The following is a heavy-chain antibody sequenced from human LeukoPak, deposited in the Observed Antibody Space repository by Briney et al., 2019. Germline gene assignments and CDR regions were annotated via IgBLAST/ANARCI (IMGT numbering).Heavy chain of an antibody. V-gene: IGHV4-38-2*01. J-gene: IGHJ4*02. CDR1: GYSISSGYY. D-gene: IGHD6-19*01. Sequence: SETLSLTCAVSGYSISSGYYWGWIRQPPGKGLEWIGSIYHSGSTYYNPSLKSRVTISVDTSKNQFSLKLSSVTAADTAVYYCARGIAVAGRGAFDYWGQGTLVPVSS. CDR3: ARGIAVAGRGAFDY. CDR2: IYHSGST.